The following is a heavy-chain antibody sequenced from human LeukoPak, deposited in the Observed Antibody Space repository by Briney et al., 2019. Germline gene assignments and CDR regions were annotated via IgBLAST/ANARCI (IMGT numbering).Heavy chain of an antibody. J-gene: IGHJ4*02. CDR1: GFTFSDYE. D-gene: IGHD3-10*02. CDR2: ISTSGSTT. V-gene: IGHV3-48*03. CDR3: ARGALHVFDY. Sequence: GGSLRLSCAASGFTFSDYEINWVRQAPGKGLEWVSCISTSGSTTYYADSVKGRFAISRDNAKNSLFLQMNTLTVEDTAVYYCARGALHVFDYWGQGTPVTVSS.